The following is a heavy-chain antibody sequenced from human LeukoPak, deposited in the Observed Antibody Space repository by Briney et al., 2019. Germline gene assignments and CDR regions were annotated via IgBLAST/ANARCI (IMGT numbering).Heavy chain of an antibody. D-gene: IGHD6-19*01. CDR3: ARDQGYSSGWSLGY. CDR1: GGTFSSYA. V-gene: IGHV1-69*05. J-gene: IGHJ4*02. CDR2: IIPIFGTA. Sequence: SVKVSCKASGGTFSSYAISWVRQAPGQGLEWMGRIIPIFGTANYAQKFQGRVTITTDESTSTAYMELSSLRSEDTAVYYCARDQGYSSGWSLGYWGQGALVTVSS.